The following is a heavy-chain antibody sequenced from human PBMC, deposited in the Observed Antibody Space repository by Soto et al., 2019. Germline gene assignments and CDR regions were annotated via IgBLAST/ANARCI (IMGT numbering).Heavy chain of an antibody. CDR3: ARDRDPYGYGVFAY. CDR1: GYTFTSFI. D-gene: IGHD5-12*01. Sequence: QVQLVQSGAEVKKPGASVKFSCKASGYTFTSFIMHWVRQAPGQRLEWMGWINTDNVDTKYSQKFQGRLTISRDTSASTAYMELSSLRSEDTAVYYCARDRDPYGYGVFAYWGQGTLVTVSS. CDR2: INTDNVDT. V-gene: IGHV1-3*04. J-gene: IGHJ4*02.